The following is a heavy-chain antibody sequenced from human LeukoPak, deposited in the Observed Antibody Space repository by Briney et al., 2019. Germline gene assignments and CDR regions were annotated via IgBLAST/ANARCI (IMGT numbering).Heavy chain of an antibody. CDR1: GYTFTGYY. V-gene: IGHV1-46*01. CDR3: ARVSVRQWLVRRGAFDI. D-gene: IGHD6-19*01. J-gene: IGHJ3*02. Sequence: ASVKVSCKASGYTFTGYYMHWVRQAPGQGLEWMGIINPRGGSTSYAQKFQGRVTMTRDTSTSTVYMELSSLRSEDTAVYYCARVSVRQWLVRRGAFDIWGQGTMVTVSS. CDR2: INPRGGST.